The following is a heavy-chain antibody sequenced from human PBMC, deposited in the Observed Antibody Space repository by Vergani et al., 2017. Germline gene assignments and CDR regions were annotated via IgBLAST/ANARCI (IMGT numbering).Heavy chain of an antibody. CDR3: ARHTTYTDS. CDR2: IYPADSDT. V-gene: IGHV5-51*01. CDR1: EYSFGNYW. J-gene: IGHJ4*02. Sequence: EVELVQSGPEMRKPGESLKLSCNGSEYSFGNYWIGWVRQMPGKGLEWMGIIYPADSDTRYSPSFQGQVTISADKSISTAFLQWDSLKASDTALYYCARHTTYTDSWGQGTLVTVSS. D-gene: IGHD1-1*01.